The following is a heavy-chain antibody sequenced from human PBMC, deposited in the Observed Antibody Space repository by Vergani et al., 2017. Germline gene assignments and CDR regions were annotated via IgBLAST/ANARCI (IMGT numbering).Heavy chain of an antibody. Sequence: QVHLVESGGGVVQPGRSLRLSCVVSGFTSSYYGMHWVRQAPGKGLEWVAGISYDGTQKYYADSVKGRFNISRDNSKSTLYLQMNSLRTEDTAVYYCATKSCGTPGCQIGYFREWCQGTLVTVSS. CDR1: GFTSSYYG. J-gene: IGHJ1*01. CDR2: ISYDGTQK. D-gene: IGHD1-1*01. CDR3: ATKSCGTPGCQIGYFRE. V-gene: IGHV3-30*03.